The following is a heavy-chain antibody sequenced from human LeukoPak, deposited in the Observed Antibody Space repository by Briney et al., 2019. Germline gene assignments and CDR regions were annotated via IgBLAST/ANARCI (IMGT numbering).Heavy chain of an antibody. V-gene: IGHV3-23*01. CDR2: ISGSGGST. CDR3: AKAQEGHYYVSGSYYPFDY. CDR1: RVTFSSYA. Sequence: AGSLRLTCVASRVTFSSYAMSWVRQAPGKGLEWVSDISGSGGSTYYADSVKGRFTISRDNSKNTLYLQMNSLRAEDTAVYYCAKAQEGHYYVSGSYYPFDYWGQGTLVTVSS. J-gene: IGHJ4*02. D-gene: IGHD3-10*01.